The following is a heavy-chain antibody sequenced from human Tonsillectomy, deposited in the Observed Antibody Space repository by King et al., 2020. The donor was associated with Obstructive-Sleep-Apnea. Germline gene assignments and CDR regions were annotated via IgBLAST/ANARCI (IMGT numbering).Heavy chain of an antibody. CDR1: GVSVSSNY. J-gene: IGHJ3*01. D-gene: IGHD3-3*01. CDR3: ARGWWSDDFWRGYHAFDF. Sequence: VQLVESGGGLVQPGGSLRLSCAASGVSVSSNYMSWVRQAPGKGREWVSLIYCGDSTYYPYSVKGRFTNSRHNSKKTLFLQLNSLRTEDTAVYYWARGWWSDDFWRGYHAFDFWGQGTMVTVSS. V-gene: IGHV3-53*04. CDR2: IYCGDST.